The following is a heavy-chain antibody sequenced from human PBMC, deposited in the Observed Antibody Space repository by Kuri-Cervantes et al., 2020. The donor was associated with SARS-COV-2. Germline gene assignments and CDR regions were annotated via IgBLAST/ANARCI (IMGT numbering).Heavy chain of an antibody. J-gene: IGHJ6*02. CDR1: GGTFSGYT. V-gene: IGHV1-69*02. CDR2: IIPILGIA. D-gene: IGHD2-21*02. Sequence: SVKVSCKASGGTFSGYTISWVRQAPGQGLEWMGRIIPILGIANYAQKLQGRVTITADKSTSTAYMELSSLRSEDTAVYYCAADMAYCGGDCYSNYYYYYGMDVWGQGTTVTVSS. CDR3: AADMAYCGGDCYSNYYYYYGMDV.